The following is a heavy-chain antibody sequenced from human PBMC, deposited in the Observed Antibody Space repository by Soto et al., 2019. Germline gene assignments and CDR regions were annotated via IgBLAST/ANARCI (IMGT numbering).Heavy chain of an antibody. CDR3: ARKACSGGSCKPRYYYYYMDV. CDR1: GGSFSGYY. D-gene: IGHD2-15*01. Sequence: SETLSLTCAVYGGSFSGYYWSWIRQPPGKGLEWIGEINHSGSTNYNPSLKSRVTISVDTSKNKFSLKLSSVTAADTAVYYCARKACSGGSCKPRYYYYYMDVWGKGTTVTVSS. V-gene: IGHV4-34*01. CDR2: INHSGST. J-gene: IGHJ6*03.